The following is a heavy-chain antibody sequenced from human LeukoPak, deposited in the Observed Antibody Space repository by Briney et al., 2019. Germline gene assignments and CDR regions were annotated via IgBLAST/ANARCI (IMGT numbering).Heavy chain of an antibody. D-gene: IGHD6-13*01. CDR1: GYSISSGYY. Sequence: SETLSLTCTVSGYSISSGYYWGWIRQPPGKGLEWIGSIYHSGSTYYNPSLKSRVTISVDTSKNQFSLKLSSVTAADTAVYYCARDTVAGNYFDYWGQGILVTVSS. J-gene: IGHJ4*02. CDR2: IYHSGST. CDR3: ARDTVAGNYFDY. V-gene: IGHV4-38-2*02.